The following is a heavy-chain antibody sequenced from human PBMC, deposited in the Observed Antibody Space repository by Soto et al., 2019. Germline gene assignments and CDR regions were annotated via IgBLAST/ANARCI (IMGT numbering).Heavy chain of an antibody. J-gene: IGHJ4*02. V-gene: IGHV1-18*01. Sequence: ASVKVSCKASGYTYARYASSWMRQTPGQGLERMGWISAYNGNTNYAQKLQGRVTMTTDTSTSTAYMELRSLISDDTAVYYCARDPPPPDYWGQGTLVTVSS. CDR3: ARDPPPPDY. CDR2: ISAYNGNT. CDR1: GYTYARYA.